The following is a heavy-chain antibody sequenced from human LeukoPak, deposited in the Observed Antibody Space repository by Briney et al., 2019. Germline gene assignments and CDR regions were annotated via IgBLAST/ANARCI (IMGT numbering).Heavy chain of an antibody. CDR1: GFTFSSYA. D-gene: IGHD1-1*01. CDR3: ARDGSPWDDPYYYGMDV. V-gene: IGHV3-23*01. Sequence: GGSLRLSCAASGFTFSSYAMSWVRQAPGKGLEWVSAISGSGGSTYYADSVKGRFTISRDNSKNTLYLQMNSLRAEDTAVYYCARDGSPWDDPYYYGMDVWGQGTTVTVSS. J-gene: IGHJ6*02. CDR2: ISGSGGST.